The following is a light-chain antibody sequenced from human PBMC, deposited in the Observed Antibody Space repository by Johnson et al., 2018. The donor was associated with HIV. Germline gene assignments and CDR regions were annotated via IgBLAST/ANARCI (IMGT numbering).Light chain of an antibody. CDR2: KND. Sequence: QSVLTQPPSVSAAPGQKVTISCSASSSNIGSNGVDWYQKLPGTAPKLLIYKNDQRPSGVPDRFSGSKSGTSASLAISGLQAEDEADYFCATWDDTRSGSTVFGTGTKVTVL. CDR1: SSNIGSNG. V-gene: IGLV1-44*01. J-gene: IGLJ1*01. CDR3: ATWDDTRSGSTV.